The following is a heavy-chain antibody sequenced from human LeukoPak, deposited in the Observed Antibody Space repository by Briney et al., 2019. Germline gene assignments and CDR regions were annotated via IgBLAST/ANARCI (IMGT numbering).Heavy chain of an antibody. D-gene: IGHD1-1*01. Sequence: GGSLRLSCAASGFTFSSYGMHWVRQAPGKGLEWVAVISYDGSNKYYADSVKGRFTISRDNSKNTLYLQMNSLRAEDTAVYYCAKDRTWMVQDYWGQGTLVTVSS. J-gene: IGHJ4*02. CDR3: AKDRTWMVQDY. CDR2: ISYDGSNK. CDR1: GFTFSSYG. V-gene: IGHV3-30*18.